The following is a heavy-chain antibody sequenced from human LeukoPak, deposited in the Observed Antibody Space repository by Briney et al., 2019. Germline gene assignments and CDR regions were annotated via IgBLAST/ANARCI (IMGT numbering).Heavy chain of an antibody. Sequence: SETLSLTCTVSGASINNYYWSWVRQPPLKGLEWLGYIYSTGDTSYNPSLESRVSISMDTSKNHFSLEITSVTAADTAVYYCARGSRVYDRSGFHTWHDYWGHGTLVTVSS. D-gene: IGHD3-22*01. CDR2: IYSTGDT. J-gene: IGHJ4*03. V-gene: IGHV4-59*01. CDR1: GASINNYY. CDR3: ARGSRVYDRSGFHTWHDY.